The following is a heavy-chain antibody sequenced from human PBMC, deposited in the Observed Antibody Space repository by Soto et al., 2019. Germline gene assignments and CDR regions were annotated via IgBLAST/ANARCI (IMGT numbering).Heavy chain of an antibody. Sequence: QVQLVQSGAGVKKPGASVKVSCKASGYTFTSYGISWVRQAPGQGLEWMGWISAYNGNTNYAQKLQGRVTMTTDTSTSTAYMELRSLRSDDTAVYYCARDLDDRWGGARYYYGMDVWGQGTTVTVSS. CDR1: GYTFTSYG. CDR2: ISAYNGNT. D-gene: IGHD3-10*01. V-gene: IGHV1-18*01. CDR3: ARDLDDRWGGARYYYGMDV. J-gene: IGHJ6*02.